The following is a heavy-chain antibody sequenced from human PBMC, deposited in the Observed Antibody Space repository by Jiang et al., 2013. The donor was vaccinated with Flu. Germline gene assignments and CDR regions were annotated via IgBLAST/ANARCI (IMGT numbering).Heavy chain of an antibody. J-gene: IGHJ4*02. CDR3: ARQLTGFDY. D-gene: IGHD1-1*01. CDR1: GFSLSISGVG. V-gene: IGHV2-5*02. CDR2: IYWDDDK. Sequence: KPTQTLTLTCTFSGFSLSISGVGVGWIRQPPGKALEWLALIYWDDDKYYSPSLKSRLTITKDTSKNLVVLSMTNMDPVDTATYYCARQLTGFDYWGQGTLVTVSS.